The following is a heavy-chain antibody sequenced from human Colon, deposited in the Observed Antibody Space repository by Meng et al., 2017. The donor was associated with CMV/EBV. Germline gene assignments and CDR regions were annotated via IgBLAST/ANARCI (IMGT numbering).Heavy chain of an antibody. V-gene: IGHV3-30*04. CDR1: GFTFSSHA. J-gene: IGHJ4*02. CDR2: LSNIGGNK. CDR3: ARGWGCSGDSCWGFDY. D-gene: IGHD2-15*01. Sequence: GESLKISCATSGFTFSSHAVHWVRQAPGKGLEWVAVLSNIGGNKFYADSVKGRFSISRDNSENTLFLDMNSLTAEDTAVYYCARGWGCSGDSCWGFDYWGQGTLVTVSS.